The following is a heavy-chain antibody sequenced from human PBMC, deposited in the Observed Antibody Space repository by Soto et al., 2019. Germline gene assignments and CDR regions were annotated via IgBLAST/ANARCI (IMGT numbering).Heavy chain of an antibody. CDR1: GGTFSSCA. J-gene: IGHJ6*02. D-gene: IGHD4-17*01. V-gene: IGHV1-69*13. CDR3: ARDRIVGGDYSAYYYYGMDV. Sequence: ASVKVSCKASGGTFSSCAISWVRQAPGQGLEWMGGIIPIFGTANYAQKFQGRVTITADESTSTAYMELSSLRSEDTAVYYCARDRIVGGDYSAYYYYGMDVWGQGTTVTVSS. CDR2: IIPIFGTA.